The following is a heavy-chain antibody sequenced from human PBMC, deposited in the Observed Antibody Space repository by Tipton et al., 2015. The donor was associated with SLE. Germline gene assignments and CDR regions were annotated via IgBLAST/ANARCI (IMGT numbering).Heavy chain of an antibody. D-gene: IGHD3-22*01. V-gene: IGHV4-39*07. CDR3: ARGYYESNGYYSFDY. J-gene: IGHJ4*02. CDR1: GGSISSKNYY. Sequence: TLSLTCTVSGGSISSKNYYWGWIRQPPGKGLEWIGSIHYSGSTYDNPSLRSRLTISLDRPNNQFSLKVNSMTAADTAVYHCARGYYESNGYYSFDYWGLGALVTVSS. CDR2: IHYSGST.